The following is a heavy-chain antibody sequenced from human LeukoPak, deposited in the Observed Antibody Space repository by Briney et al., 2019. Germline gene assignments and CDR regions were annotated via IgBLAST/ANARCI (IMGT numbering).Heavy chain of an antibody. D-gene: IGHD1-26*01. V-gene: IGHV1-8*03. Sequence: GASAKVSCKASGYTFTSYDINWVRQATGQGLEWMGWMNPNSGNTGYAQKFQGRVTITRNTSISTAYMELSSLRSEDTAVYYCARGRVGAMLPDYWGQGTLVTVSS. CDR3: ARGRVGAMLPDY. J-gene: IGHJ4*02. CDR2: MNPNSGNT. CDR1: GYTFTSYD.